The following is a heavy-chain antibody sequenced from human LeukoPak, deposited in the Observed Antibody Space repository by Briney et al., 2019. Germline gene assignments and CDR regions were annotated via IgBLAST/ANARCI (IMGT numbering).Heavy chain of an antibody. J-gene: IGHJ5*02. CDR1: GGSISSSSCY. CDR3: ARETHLGYCSSTSCYGSWFDP. Sequence: SETLSLTCTVSGGSISSSSCYWGWIRQPPGKGLEWIGSIYYSGSTYYNPSLKSRVTISVDTSKNQFSLKLSSVTAADTAVYYCARETHLGYCSSTSCYGSWFDPWGQGTLVTVSS. CDR2: IYYSGST. D-gene: IGHD2-2*01. V-gene: IGHV4-39*02.